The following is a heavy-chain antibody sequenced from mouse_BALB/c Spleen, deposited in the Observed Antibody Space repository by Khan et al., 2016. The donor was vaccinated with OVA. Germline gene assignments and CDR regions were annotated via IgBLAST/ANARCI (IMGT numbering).Heavy chain of an antibody. Sequence: EVKLLESGPGLVKPSQSLSLTCTVTGYSITSGYGWNWIRQFPGNKLEWMGYISYSGSTNYNPSLKSRISITRDTSKNQFFLQLNSVTTDDTATYYWARTAKLKYWGQGTTLTVSS. CDR2: ISYSGST. V-gene: IGHV3-2*02. CDR3: ARTAKLKY. J-gene: IGHJ2*01. CDR1: GYSITSGYG. D-gene: IGHD1-2*01.